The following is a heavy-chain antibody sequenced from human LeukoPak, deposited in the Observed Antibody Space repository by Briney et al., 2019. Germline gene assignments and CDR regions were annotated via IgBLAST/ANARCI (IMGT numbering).Heavy chain of an antibody. Sequence: GGPLRLSCAASGFTFSSYAMSWVRQAPGKGLEWVSAISGSGGSTYYADSVKGRFTISRDNSKNTLYLQMNSLRAEDTAVYYCAKYSSSWYEGSNDYWGQGTLVTVSS. CDR2: ISGSGGST. CDR1: GFTFSSYA. V-gene: IGHV3-23*01. CDR3: AKYSSSWYEGSNDY. D-gene: IGHD6-13*01. J-gene: IGHJ4*02.